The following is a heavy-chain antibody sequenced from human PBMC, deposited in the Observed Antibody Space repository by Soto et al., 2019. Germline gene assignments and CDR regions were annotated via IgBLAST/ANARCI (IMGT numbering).Heavy chain of an antibody. Sequence: NPSETLSLTCTVSGGSISSGGYYWSWIRQHPGKGLEWIGYIYYSGSTYYNPSLKSRVTISVDTSKNQFSLKLSSVTAADTAVYYCAREGLSGLGTYWGQGTLVTVSS. CDR3: AREGLSGLGTY. D-gene: IGHD7-27*01. V-gene: IGHV4-31*03. J-gene: IGHJ4*02. CDR2: IYYSGST. CDR1: GGSISSGGYY.